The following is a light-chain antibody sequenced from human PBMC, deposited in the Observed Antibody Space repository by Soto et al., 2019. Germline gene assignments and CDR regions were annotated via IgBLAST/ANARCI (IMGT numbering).Light chain of an antibody. V-gene: IGKV3-15*01. J-gene: IGKJ5*01. Sequence: EIPMTQSPATLSVSVGERATLTCRASQSIGGKLAWYQQKPGRAPRLLIYDASSLASGIPFRFSGSGPGTEFTLTISSLQSEDFAGYYCQQYNNWSPWTFGQGTQLEIK. CDR3: QQYNNWSPWT. CDR2: DAS. CDR1: QSIGGK.